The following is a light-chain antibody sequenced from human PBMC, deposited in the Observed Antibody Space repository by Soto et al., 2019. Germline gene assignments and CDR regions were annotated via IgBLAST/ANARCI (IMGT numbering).Light chain of an antibody. CDR2: EVS. CDR1: SSDVGSYNF. CDR3: CSYAGNSGV. V-gene: IGLV2-23*02. J-gene: IGLJ3*02. Sequence: QSVLTQPASVSGSPGQSIIISCTGTSSDVGSYNFVSWYQQHPGKAPKLMIYEVSKRPSGVSNRFSGSKSGNTASLTISGLQHEDEADYYCCSYAGNSGVFGGGTKLTVL.